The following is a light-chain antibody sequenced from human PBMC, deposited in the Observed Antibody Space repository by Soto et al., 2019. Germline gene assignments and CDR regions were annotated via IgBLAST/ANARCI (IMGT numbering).Light chain of an antibody. Sequence: DIQMTQSPSSLSASVGDRVTITCRASQSISSYLNWYQQKPGKAPKILIYAASSLQSGVPSRFSGSGSGTDFTHTISSLHPEDFATYYCEQSYSTPPYSFGQGTKLEIK. V-gene: IGKV1-39*01. J-gene: IGKJ2*01. CDR3: EQSYSTPPYS. CDR1: QSISSY. CDR2: AAS.